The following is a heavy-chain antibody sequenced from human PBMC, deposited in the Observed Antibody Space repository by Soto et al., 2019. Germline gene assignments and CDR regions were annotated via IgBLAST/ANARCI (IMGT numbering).Heavy chain of an antibody. J-gene: IGHJ4*02. CDR3: ARVEFYARGPGFDY. CDR1: GFTFSRYA. V-gene: IGHV3-64*01. CDR2: ISSNGGST. D-gene: IGHD4-17*01. Sequence: PGGSLRLSCGASGFTFSRYAMHWVRQARGKGMEYVSAISSNGGSTYYANSVKGRFTISRDNSKNTLYIQMGSLRAEDMAVYYCARVEFYARGPGFDYWGQGTLVXVSS.